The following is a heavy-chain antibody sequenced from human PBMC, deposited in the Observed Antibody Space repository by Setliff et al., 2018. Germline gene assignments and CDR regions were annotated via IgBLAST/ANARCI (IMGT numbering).Heavy chain of an antibody. J-gene: IGHJ4*02. V-gene: IGHV3-23*01. Sequence: HPGGSLRLSCAASGFTFSSYAMSWVRQAPGKGLEWVSAISGSGGSTYYADSVKGRFTISRDNSKNTLYLQMNSLRAEDTAVYYCAKVLTLRYSQSLGRYFDYWGQGTLVTVSS. CDR2: ISGSGGST. CDR3: AKVLTLRYSQSLGRYFDY. CDR1: GFTFSSYA. D-gene: IGHD3-9*01.